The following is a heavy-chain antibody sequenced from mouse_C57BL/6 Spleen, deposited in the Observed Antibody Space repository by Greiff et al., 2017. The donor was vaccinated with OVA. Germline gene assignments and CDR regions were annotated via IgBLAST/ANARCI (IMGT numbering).Heavy chain of an antibody. CDR2: ISSGSRTI. Sequence: EVKLVESGGGLVKPGGSLKLSCAASGFTFSDYGMHWGRQAPEKGLEWVAYISSGSRTIYSADTVKGRFTISRDNAKNTLCLQMTSLRSEDTAMYYCARRGAQATYAMDYWGQGTSVTVSS. D-gene: IGHD3-2*02. CDR3: ARRGAQATYAMDY. J-gene: IGHJ4*01. CDR1: GFTFSDYG. V-gene: IGHV5-17*01.